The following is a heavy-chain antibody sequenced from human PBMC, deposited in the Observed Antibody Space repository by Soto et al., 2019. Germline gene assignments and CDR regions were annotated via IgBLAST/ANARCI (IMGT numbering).Heavy chain of an antibody. CDR2: INPSGGST. Sequence: ASVKVSCQASGYTFTSYYMHWVRQAPGQGLEWMGIINPSGGSTSYAQKFQGRVTMTRDTSTSTVYMELSSLRSEDTAVYYCGRGALPYSSGWYEGVWFDPWGQGTLVTVSS. D-gene: IGHD6-19*01. J-gene: IGHJ5*02. CDR3: GRGALPYSSGWYEGVWFDP. V-gene: IGHV1-46*01. CDR1: GYTFTSYY.